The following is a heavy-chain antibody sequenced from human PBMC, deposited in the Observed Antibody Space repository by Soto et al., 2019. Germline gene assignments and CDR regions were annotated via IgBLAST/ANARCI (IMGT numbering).Heavy chain of an antibody. J-gene: IGHJ4*02. V-gene: IGHV4-30-2*01. CDR2: IYHSGST. CDR3: ARAGGLGAVAADY. D-gene: IGHD6-19*01. CDR1: GGSISSGGYS. Sequence: QLQLQESGSGLVKPSQTLSLTCAVSGGSISSGGYSWSWIRQPPVKGLEWIGYIYHSGSTYYNPSLKSRVTISVDRSMNQFSLKLSSVTAADTAVYYCARAGGLGAVAADYWGQGTLVTVSS.